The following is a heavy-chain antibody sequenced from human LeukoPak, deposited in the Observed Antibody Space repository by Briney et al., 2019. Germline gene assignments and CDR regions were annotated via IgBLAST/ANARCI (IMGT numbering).Heavy chain of an antibody. V-gene: IGHV3-23*01. CDR3: AKDVYGDYGGLDY. D-gene: IGHD4-17*01. Sequence: GGSLRLSCAASGLPFSTYAMSWVRQAPGKGLEWVSSILGSDGNTYYADPVKGRFAISRDNTKTTLYLKMNSLRAEDTAVYYCAKDVYGDYGGLDYWGQGILVTVSS. CDR1: GLPFSTYA. J-gene: IGHJ4*02. CDR2: ILGSDGNT.